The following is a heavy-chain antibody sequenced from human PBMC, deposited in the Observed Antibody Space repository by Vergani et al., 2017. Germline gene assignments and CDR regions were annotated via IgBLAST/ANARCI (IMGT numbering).Heavy chain of an antibody. J-gene: IGHJ6*02. D-gene: IGHD3-10*01. V-gene: IGHV4-31*01. CDR1: GGSISSGGYY. CDR2: IYPGDSDT. Sequence: QVQLQESGPGLVKPSQTLSLTCTVSGGSISSGGYYWSWIRQHPGKGLEWVGYIYPGDSDTRYSPSFQGQVTISADKSISTAYLQWSSLKASDTAMYYCARRPYYYGSGSYPLYGMDVWGQGTTVTVSS. CDR3: ARRPYYYGSGSYPLYGMDV.